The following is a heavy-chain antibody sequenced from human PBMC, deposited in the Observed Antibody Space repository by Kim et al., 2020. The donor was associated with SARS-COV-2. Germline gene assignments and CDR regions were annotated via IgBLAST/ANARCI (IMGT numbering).Heavy chain of an antibody. J-gene: IGHJ4*02. V-gene: IGHV3-30*04. CDR3: ARVRYYDGGTYYPFDL. Sequence: SVKGRFSISRDRTKNTVYVQMDSLREKNTAVYYCARVRYYDGGTYYPFDLWGQGTLVTVSS. D-gene: IGHD3-22*01.